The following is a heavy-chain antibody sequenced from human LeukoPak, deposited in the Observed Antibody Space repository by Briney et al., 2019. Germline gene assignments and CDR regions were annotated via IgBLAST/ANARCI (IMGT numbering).Heavy chain of an antibody. CDR3: AREPYYYDSSGAPYYWFDY. J-gene: IGHJ4*02. CDR1: GFTFSTYS. V-gene: IGHV3-48*04. CDR2: LSSSSRAI. Sequence: PGGSLRLSCAASGFTFSTYSMNWVRQAPGKGLEWVSFLSSSSRAIYYADSVKGRFTISRDNAKNSLHLQMNSLRAEDTAVYYCAREPYYYDSSGAPYYWFDYWGQGTLVTVSS. D-gene: IGHD3-22*01.